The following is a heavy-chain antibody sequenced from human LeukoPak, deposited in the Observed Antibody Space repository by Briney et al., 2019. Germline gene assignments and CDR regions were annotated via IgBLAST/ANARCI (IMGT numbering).Heavy chain of an antibody. J-gene: IGHJ6*02. Sequence: PGGSLRLSCAASGFTFSSYAMSWVRQAPGKGLEWDSAISGSGGSTYYADPVKGRFTISRDNSKNTLYLQMNSLRAEDTAVYYCAKSPPRVRGVFYGMDVWGQGTTVTVSS. D-gene: IGHD3-10*01. V-gene: IGHV3-23*01. CDR1: GFTFSSYA. CDR2: ISGSGGST. CDR3: AKSPPRVRGVFYGMDV.